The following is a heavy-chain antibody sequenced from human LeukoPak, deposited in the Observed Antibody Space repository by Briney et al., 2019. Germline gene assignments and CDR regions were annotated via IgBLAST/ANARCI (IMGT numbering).Heavy chain of an antibody. CDR2: IHPNDGDT. CDR1: GGTFSSYA. CDR3: ATYTQSGAQGVSDY. D-gene: IGHD3-10*01. J-gene: IGHJ4*02. V-gene: IGHV1-46*01. Sequence: ASVKVSCKASGGTFSSYAISWVRQAPGQGLEWMGLIHPNDGDTKYTQEFQDRVTMTRDTSTSTVYMELSSLRSEDTAVYYCATYTQSGAQGVSDYWGQGTLVTVSS.